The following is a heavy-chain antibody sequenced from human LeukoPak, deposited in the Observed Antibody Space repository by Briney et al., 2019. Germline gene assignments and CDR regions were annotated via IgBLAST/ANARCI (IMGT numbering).Heavy chain of an antibody. Sequence: GGSLRLSCAASGFTFSDYYMCWIREGPGKGLEWVPYISSSGSTIYHADSVKGRFTISRDNAKNSLYLQINSLRAEDTAVYYCARAIDYSNSYYYHHIDVWGKGTTVSVPS. CDR1: GFTFSDYY. CDR2: ISSSGSTI. CDR3: ARAIDYSNSYYYHHIDV. D-gene: IGHD4-11*01. J-gene: IGHJ6*03. V-gene: IGHV3-11*01.